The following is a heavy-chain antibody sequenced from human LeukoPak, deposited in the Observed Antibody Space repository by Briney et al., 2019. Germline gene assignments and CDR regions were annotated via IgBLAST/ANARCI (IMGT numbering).Heavy chain of an antibody. J-gene: IGHJ4*02. CDR1: GFTFDDYG. Sequence: GGSLRLSWAASGFTFDDYGMSWVRQAPGKGLEWVSGINWNGGSTGYADSVKGRFTISRDNAKNSLYLQMNSLRAEDTGFYYCAAYYYGSGSCGQFDYWGQGTLVTVSS. CDR3: AAYYYGSGSCGQFDY. V-gene: IGHV3-20*04. CDR2: INWNGGST. D-gene: IGHD3-10*01.